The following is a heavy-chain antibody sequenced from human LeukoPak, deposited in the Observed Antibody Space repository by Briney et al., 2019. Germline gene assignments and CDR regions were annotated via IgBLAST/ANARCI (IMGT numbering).Heavy chain of an antibody. Sequence: GASVKVSCKASGYTFTGYYMHWVRQAPGQGLEWMGRIIPILGTANYAQKFQGRVTITTDESTSTAYMELSSLRSEDTAVYYCARGPYYMDVWGKGTTVTVSS. CDR3: ARGPYYMDV. J-gene: IGHJ6*03. V-gene: IGHV1-69*11. CDR2: IIPILGTA. CDR1: GYTFTGYY.